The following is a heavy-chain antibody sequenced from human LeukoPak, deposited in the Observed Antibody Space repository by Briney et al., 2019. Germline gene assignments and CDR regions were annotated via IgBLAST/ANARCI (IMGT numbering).Heavy chain of an antibody. J-gene: IGHJ4*02. Sequence: QCGGSLRLSCAASGFTFSDYWMSWVRQAPGQGLEWVAKISQDGREQHFVDSVKGRFTISRDNAKNSLFLQMDSLRAEDTAVYYCTGGALDYWGQRALCTVSS. CDR3: TGGALDY. CDR2: ISQDGREQ. V-gene: IGHV3-7*04. CDR1: GFTFSDYW.